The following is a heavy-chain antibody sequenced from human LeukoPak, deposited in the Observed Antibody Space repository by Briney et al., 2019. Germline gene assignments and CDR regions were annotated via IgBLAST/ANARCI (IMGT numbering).Heavy chain of an antibody. CDR3: AKDRRASGSYYAY. V-gene: IGHV3-30*18. Sequence: GRSLRLSCAASGFTFSSYGMHWVRQAPGKGLEWVAVISYDGSNKYYADSVKGRLTISRDNSKNTLYLQMNSLRAEDTAVYYCAKDRRASGSYYAYWGQGTLVTVSS. CDR1: GFTFSSYG. CDR2: ISYDGSNK. J-gene: IGHJ4*02. D-gene: IGHD1-26*01.